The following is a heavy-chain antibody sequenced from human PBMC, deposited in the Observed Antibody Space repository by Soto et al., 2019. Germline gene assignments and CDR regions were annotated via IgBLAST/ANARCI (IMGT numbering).Heavy chain of an antibody. D-gene: IGHD3-3*01. CDR3: ARDQTIFGVTKTTGMDV. CDR2: ISSSSSYI. CDR1: GFTFSGYS. V-gene: IGHV3-21*01. Sequence: GGSLRLSCAASGFTFSGYSLNWVRQAPGKGLEWVSSISSSSSYIDYADSVKGRFTISRDNAKNSLFLQMTSLRAEDTAVYYCARDQTIFGVTKTTGMDVWGQVPSVTFSS. J-gene: IGHJ6*02.